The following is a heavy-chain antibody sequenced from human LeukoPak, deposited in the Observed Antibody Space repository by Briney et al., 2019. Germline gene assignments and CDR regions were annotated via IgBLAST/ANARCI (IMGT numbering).Heavy chain of an antibody. CDR3: ARHDPGWFDT. D-gene: IGHD7-27*01. V-gene: IGHV4-59*08. Sequence: PSETLSLTCTVSGGSISSYYWSWIRQPPGKGLEWIGYIYYSGSTNYNPSLKSRATISVDTSKARFSLKLSSATATDTAAYYCARHDPGWFDTWGQGTLVTVSS. CDR1: GGSISSYY. CDR2: IYYSGST. J-gene: IGHJ5*02.